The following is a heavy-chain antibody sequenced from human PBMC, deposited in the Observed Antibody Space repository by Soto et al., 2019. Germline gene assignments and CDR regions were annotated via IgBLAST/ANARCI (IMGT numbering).Heavy chain of an antibody. V-gene: IGHV3-33*01. D-gene: IGHD3-3*01. CDR3: ARGSHFNYDFWSGYYTGSGYFDY. J-gene: IGHJ4*02. Sequence: GGSLRLSCAASGFTFSSYGMHWVRQAPGKGLEWVAVIWYDGSNKYYADSVKGRFTISRDNSKNTLYLQMNSLRAEDTAVYYCARGSHFNYDFWSGYYTGSGYFDYWGQGTLVTVSS. CDR2: IWYDGSNK. CDR1: GFTFSSYG.